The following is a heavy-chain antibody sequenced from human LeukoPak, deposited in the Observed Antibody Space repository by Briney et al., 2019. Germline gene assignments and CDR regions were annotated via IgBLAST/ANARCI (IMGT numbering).Heavy chain of an antibody. CDR1: GFTFTAYG. D-gene: IGHD6-19*01. V-gene: IGHV3-30*02. CDR3: AKAGSGWYAPY. CDR2: VRYNGNDK. J-gene: IGHJ4*02. Sequence: PGGSLRLSCAASGFTFTAYGMQWVRQAPGKGLEWEAFVRYNGNDKYYADSVKGRFTISRDNSKNTVDLQMDSLRAEDTAVYYCAKAGSGWYAPYWGQGTLVTVS.